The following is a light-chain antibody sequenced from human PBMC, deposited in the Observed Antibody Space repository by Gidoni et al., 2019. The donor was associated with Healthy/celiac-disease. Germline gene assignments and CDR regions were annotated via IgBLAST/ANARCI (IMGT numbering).Light chain of an antibody. CDR1: QSISNN. V-gene: IGKV1-39*01. Sequence: DIQMTQSPSSLSASVGARVTITCRASQSISNNLNWYQQKPGKAPKLLIYAASSLQSGVPSRFSGSGSGTDFTLSISSLQREDFATYYCQQSYSTPLTFGGGTKVEIK. J-gene: IGKJ4*01. CDR2: AAS. CDR3: QQSYSTPLT.